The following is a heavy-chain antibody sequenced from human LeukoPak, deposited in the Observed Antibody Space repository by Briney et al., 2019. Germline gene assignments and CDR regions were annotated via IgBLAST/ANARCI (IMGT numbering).Heavy chain of an antibody. CDR2: ISSSGSTI. V-gene: IGHV3-11*04. CDR3: ARDWGLAGYVLDH. D-gene: IGHD3-16*01. Sequence: GGSLRLSCAAPGFTFSDYYMSWIRQAPGKGLEWVSYISSSGSTIYYADSVKGRFTISRDNAKNSLYLQMNSVRDEDTAMYYCARDWGLAGYVLDHWGQGTLVTVSS. J-gene: IGHJ4*02. CDR1: GFTFSDYY.